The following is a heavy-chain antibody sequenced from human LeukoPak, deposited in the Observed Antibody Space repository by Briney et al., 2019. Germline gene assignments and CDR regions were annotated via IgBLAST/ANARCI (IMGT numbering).Heavy chain of an antibody. CDR1: GFSFSSYS. CDR2: ISYSSSYI. D-gene: IGHD6-19*01. V-gene: IGHV3-21*01. Sequence: GGSLRLSCAASGFSFSSYSMNWVRQAPGKGLEWVSSISYSSSYIYSADSVKGRFTISRDNAKNSLYLQMNSLGAEDTAVYYCADDNSSVLDYWGQGTLVTVSS. CDR3: ADDNSSVLDY. J-gene: IGHJ4*02.